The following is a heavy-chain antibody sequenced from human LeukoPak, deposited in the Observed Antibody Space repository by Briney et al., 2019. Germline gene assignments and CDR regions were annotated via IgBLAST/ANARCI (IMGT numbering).Heavy chain of an antibody. J-gene: IGHJ5*02. Sequence: EASVKVSCKVSGYTLTELSMHWVRQAPGKGLEWMGGFDPEDGETIYAQKFQGRVTMTEDTSTDTAYMELSSLRSEDTAVYYCATVPYRDIVVVVAAIPNNWFDPWGQGTLVTVSS. V-gene: IGHV1-24*01. CDR3: ATVPYRDIVVVVAAIPNNWFDP. CDR2: FDPEDGET. CDR1: GYTLTELS. D-gene: IGHD2-15*01.